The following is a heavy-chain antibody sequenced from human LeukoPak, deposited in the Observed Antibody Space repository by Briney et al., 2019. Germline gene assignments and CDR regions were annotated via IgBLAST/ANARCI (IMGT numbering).Heavy chain of an antibody. CDR3: AKDPADCGTGCYQGGVDY. J-gene: IGHJ4*02. D-gene: IGHD2-21*02. V-gene: IGHV3-23*01. CDR1: GFTFSSYA. Sequence: GESLRHSCAASGFTFSSYAMRWVRQAPERGLEWISVICGSGGSTYYADSVKGRFTISRDNSKNTLYLQMNSLRADDTAVYYCAKDPADCGTGCYQGGVDYWGQGALVTVSS. CDR2: ICGSGGST.